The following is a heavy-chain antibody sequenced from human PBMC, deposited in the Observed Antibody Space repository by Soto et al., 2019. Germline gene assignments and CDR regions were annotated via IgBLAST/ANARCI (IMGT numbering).Heavy chain of an antibody. V-gene: IGHV3-23*01. D-gene: IGHD3-22*01. J-gene: IGHJ4*02. CDR1: GFTFSSYA. CDR3: AKDLGPGSDYYDSSPLDY. Sequence: GGSLRLSCAASGFTFSSYAMSWVRQAPGKGLEWVSAISGSGGSTYYADSVKGRFTISRDNSKNTLYLQMNSLRAEDTAVYYCAKDLGPGSDYYDSSPLDYWGQGTLVTVSS. CDR2: ISGSGGST.